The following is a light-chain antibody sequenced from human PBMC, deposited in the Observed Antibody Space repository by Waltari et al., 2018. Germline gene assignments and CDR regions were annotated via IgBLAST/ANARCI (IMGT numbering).Light chain of an antibody. CDR3: QQSYSTPLT. Sequence: DIQMTQSPSSLSASVGGRVTITCRASQSISSYLNWYQHKPGKAPKLLIYAASSLQSGVPSRFSGSGSGTDFTLTISSLQPEDFATYYCQQSYSTPLTFGGGTKVEIK. V-gene: IGKV1-39*01. CDR1: QSISSY. J-gene: IGKJ4*01. CDR2: AAS.